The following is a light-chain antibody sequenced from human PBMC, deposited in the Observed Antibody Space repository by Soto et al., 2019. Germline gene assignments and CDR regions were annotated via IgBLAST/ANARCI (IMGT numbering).Light chain of an antibody. CDR2: GAS. J-gene: IGKJ4*01. V-gene: IGKV3-15*01. Sequence: EIVMTQSPGTLSVSPGERATLSCRASQSVSSNLAWYQQTPGQAPRLLIYGASTRATGIPARFSGSGSGTEFTLTISSLQSEDFAVYYCQKHNNWPLTFVGGTKVEIK. CDR1: QSVSSN. CDR3: QKHNNWPLT.